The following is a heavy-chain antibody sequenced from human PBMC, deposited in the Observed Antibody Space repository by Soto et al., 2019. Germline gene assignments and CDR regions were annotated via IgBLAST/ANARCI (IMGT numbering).Heavy chain of an antibody. CDR1: GFTFSNAW. V-gene: IGHV3-15*07. Sequence: EVQLVESGGGLVKPGGSLRLSCAASGFTFSNAWMNWVRQAPGKGLEWVGRIKSKTDGGTTDYAAPVKGRFTISRDDSKNTLYLQMTSRKTEDSACFYCTTVPSPLFTGGCYGGSAYGGQETRFTVSS. D-gene: IGHD3-10*01. J-gene: IGHJ4*02. CDR2: IKSKTDGGTT. CDR3: TTVPSPLFTGGCYGGSAY.